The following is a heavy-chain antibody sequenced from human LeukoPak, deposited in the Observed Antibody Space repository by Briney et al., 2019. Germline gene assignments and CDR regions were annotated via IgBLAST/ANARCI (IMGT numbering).Heavy chain of an antibody. J-gene: IGHJ4*02. CDR3: ARGNFWSGYFDY. Sequence: ASVKVSCKASGGTFSSYAISWVRQAPGQGLEWMGGIIPIFGTANYAQKFQGRVTITTDESTSIAYMELSSLRSEDTAVYYCARGNFWSGYFDYWGQGTLVTVSS. D-gene: IGHD3-3*01. CDR2: IIPIFGTA. CDR1: GGTFSSYA. V-gene: IGHV1-69*05.